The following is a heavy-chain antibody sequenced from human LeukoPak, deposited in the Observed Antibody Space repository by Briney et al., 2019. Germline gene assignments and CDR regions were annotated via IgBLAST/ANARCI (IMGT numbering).Heavy chain of an antibody. J-gene: IGHJ4*02. V-gene: IGHV4-39*01. CDR3: ARHPIAVAVTPPDY. D-gene: IGHD6-19*01. Sequence: SETLSLTCTVSGGSISSSSYYWGWIRQPPGKGLEWIGSIYYSGSTYYNPSLKSRVTISVDTSKNQFSLKLSSVTAADTAVYYCARHPIAVAVTPPDYWGQGTLVTVSS. CDR2: IYYSGST. CDR1: GGSISSSSYY.